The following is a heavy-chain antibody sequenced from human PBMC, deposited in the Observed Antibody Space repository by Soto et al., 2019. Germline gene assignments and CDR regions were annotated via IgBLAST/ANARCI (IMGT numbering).Heavy chain of an antibody. J-gene: IGHJ4*02. CDR2: ISAYNGNT. CDR3: ARDPPPPDY. CDR1: XXXFASYX. Sequence: QVQLVQSGAEVKKPGASVKVSCXXXXXXFASYXISWMRQAPGQGLEWMGWISAYNGNTNYAQKLQGRVTMTTDTSTSTAYMELRSLRSXDTAVYYCARDPPPPDYWGQGTLVTVSS. V-gene: IGHV1-18*01.